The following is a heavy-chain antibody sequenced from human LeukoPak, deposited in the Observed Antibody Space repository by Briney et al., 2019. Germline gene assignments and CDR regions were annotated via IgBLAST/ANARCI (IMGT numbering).Heavy chain of an antibody. D-gene: IGHD2-15*01. Sequence: ASVTVSCKASGGTSSSYAISWVRQAPGQGLEWMGGIILIFGTANYAQKFQGRVTITADESTTTAYMELSSLRSEDTAVYYCARVPRLVENWFDPWGQGTLVTVSS. CDR3: ARVPRLVENWFDP. V-gene: IGHV1-69*13. CDR2: IILIFGTA. CDR1: GGTSSSYA. J-gene: IGHJ5*02.